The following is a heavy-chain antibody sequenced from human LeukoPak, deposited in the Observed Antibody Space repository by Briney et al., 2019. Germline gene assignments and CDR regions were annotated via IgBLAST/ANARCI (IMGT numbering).Heavy chain of an antibody. J-gene: IGHJ4*02. V-gene: IGHV4-59*01. Sequence: SETLSLTCTVSGGSISSYYWSWIRQPPGKGLKWIGYIYYSGSTNYNPSLKSRVTISVDTSKNQFSLKLSPVTAADTAVYYCARRDYYGSGSYYDYWGQGTLVTVSS. CDR3: ARRDYYGSGSYYDY. CDR2: IYYSGST. D-gene: IGHD3-10*01. CDR1: GGSISSYY.